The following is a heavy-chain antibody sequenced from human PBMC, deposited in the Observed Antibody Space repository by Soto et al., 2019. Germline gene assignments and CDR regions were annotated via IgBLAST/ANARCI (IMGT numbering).Heavy chain of an antibody. Sequence: PSETLSLTCTVSGGSISSGGYYWSWIRQHPGKGLEWIGYIYYSGSTYYNPSLKSRVTISVDTSKNQFSLKLSSVTAADTAVYYCARADILTGYPLLNYWGQGTLVTVSS. CDR2: IYYSGST. J-gene: IGHJ4*02. CDR1: GGSISSGGYY. V-gene: IGHV4-31*03. CDR3: ARADILTGYPLLNY. D-gene: IGHD3-9*01.